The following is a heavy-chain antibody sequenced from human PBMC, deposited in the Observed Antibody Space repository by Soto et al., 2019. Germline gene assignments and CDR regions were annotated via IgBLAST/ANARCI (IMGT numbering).Heavy chain of an antibody. J-gene: IGHJ5*02. CDR3: AKGRVFISYSSIGWFDP. CDR2: ISGSGGST. Sequence: EVQLLESGGGLVQPGGSLRLSCAASGFTFSSYAMSWVRQAPGKGLEWVSAISGSGGSTYYADSVKGRFTISRGNSKNTLDLQMISLRAEDTAVYYCAKGRVFISYSSIGWFDPWGQGTLVTVSS. D-gene: IGHD6-13*01. CDR1: GFTFSSYA. V-gene: IGHV3-23*01.